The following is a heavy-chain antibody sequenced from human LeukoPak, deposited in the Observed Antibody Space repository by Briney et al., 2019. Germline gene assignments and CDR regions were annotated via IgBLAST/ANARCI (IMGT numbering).Heavy chain of an antibody. CDR3: ARERIAAAGTFDP. CDR2: INPNSGGT. Sequence: ASVKVSCKASGYTFTGYYMHWVRQAPGQGLGWMGRINPNSGGTNYAQKFQGRVTMTRDTSISTAYMELSRLRSDDTAVYYCARERIAAAGTFDPWGQGTLVTVSS. J-gene: IGHJ5*02. CDR1: GYTFTGYY. V-gene: IGHV1-2*06. D-gene: IGHD6-13*01.